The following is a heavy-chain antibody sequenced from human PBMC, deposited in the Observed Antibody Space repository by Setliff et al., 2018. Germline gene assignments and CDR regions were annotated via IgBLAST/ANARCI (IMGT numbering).Heavy chain of an antibody. CDR1: GGSICSGDYY. CDR2: IYYSGNT. D-gene: IGHD3-10*01. Sequence: SETLSLTCTVSGGSICSGDYYWTWIRQPPGKGLEWIGFIYYSGNTFYNPSLKSRLTISVDTSKNLFSLKLSSVTAADTAVYYCARQLYYYGTPGYFDYWGQGTLVTVSS. CDR3: ARQLYYYGTPGYFDY. J-gene: IGHJ4*02. V-gene: IGHV4-30-4*08.